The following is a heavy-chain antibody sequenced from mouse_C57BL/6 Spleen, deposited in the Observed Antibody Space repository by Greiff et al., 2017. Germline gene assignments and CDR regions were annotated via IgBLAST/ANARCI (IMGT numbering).Heavy chain of an antibody. V-gene: IGHV1-76*01. CDR1: GYTFTDYY. Sequence: LQESGAELVRPGASVKLSCKASGYTFTDYYINWVKQRPGQGLEWIARIYPGSGNTYYNEKFKGKATLTAEKSSSTAYMQLSSLTSEDSAVYFCARGGIYYYGDWGQGTLVTVSA. D-gene: IGHD1-1*01. CDR2: IYPGSGNT. CDR3: ARGGIYYYGD. J-gene: IGHJ3*01.